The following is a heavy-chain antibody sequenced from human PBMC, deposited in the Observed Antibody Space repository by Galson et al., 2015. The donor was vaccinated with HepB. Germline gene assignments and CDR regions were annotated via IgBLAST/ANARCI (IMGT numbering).Heavy chain of an antibody. CDR2: FYSGGST. CDR1: GFTVSSDY. V-gene: IGHV3-66*01. CDR3: EREGYSSSRYVRYFDL. Sequence: SLRFPCAASGFTVSSDYMSWGRQAPGEGLVWVSVFYSGGSTYYSATVKGRFTISRDKSKNPLYLQMNSLRAEDTAEYYREREGYSSSRYVRYFDLWGRGTLVTVSS. J-gene: IGHJ2*01. D-gene: IGHD6-13*01.